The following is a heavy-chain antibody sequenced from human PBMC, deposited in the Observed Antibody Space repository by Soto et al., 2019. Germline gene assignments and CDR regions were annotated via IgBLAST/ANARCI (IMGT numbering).Heavy chain of an antibody. J-gene: IGHJ4*02. Sequence: QVQLVESGGGVVQPGRSLRLSCAASGFTFSSYGMHWVRQAPGKGLEWVAVISYDGSNNYYADSVKGRFTISRDNSKNTLYLQMNSLRAEDTAVYYCAKGGYSGYDPNKNEFDYWAREPWSPSPQ. CDR1: GFTFSSYG. D-gene: IGHD5-12*01. V-gene: IGHV3-30*18. CDR2: ISYDGSNN. CDR3: AKGGYSGYDPNKNEFDY.